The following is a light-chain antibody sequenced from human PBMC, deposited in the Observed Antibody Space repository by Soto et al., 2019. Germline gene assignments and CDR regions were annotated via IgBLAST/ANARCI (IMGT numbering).Light chain of an antibody. CDR2: NNN. Sequence: QSVLTQPPSVSAAPGQKVTVSCSGSNSNGGRNYVSWYQLLPGTAPQLLIYNNNQRPSGIRGRFSGSRSGTSDTLDITGLQTGDGAVYYCVVWDSSLSAAVFGGETEVTVL. V-gene: IGLV1-51*01. J-gene: IGLJ2*01. CDR3: VVWDSSLSAAV. CDR1: NSNGGRNY.